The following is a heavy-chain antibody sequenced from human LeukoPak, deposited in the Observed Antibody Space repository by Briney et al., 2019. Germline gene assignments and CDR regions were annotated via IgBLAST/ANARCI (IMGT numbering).Heavy chain of an antibody. CDR1: GGSFSGYS. V-gene: IGHV4-34*01. D-gene: IGHD6-19*01. Sequence: SETLSLTCAVYGGSFSGYSWTWIRQPPGKGLEWIGEIKKGGSPTFNPSLKSRVTMSVDTSNNQFSVRLSSLTAADTAVYYCARGRFSGLPRATTSQFDYWAREPWSPSP. CDR3: ARGRFSGLPRATTSQFDY. CDR2: IKKGGSP. J-gene: IGHJ4*02.